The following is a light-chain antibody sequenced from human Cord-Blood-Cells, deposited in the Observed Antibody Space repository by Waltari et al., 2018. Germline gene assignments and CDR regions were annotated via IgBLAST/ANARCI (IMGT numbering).Light chain of an antibody. J-gene: IGLJ1*01. Sequence: SSELTQDPAVSVALGQTVRITCQGDSLRSYYASWYQQKPGQAPVLVIYGKNNRPSGTQRLFSGSSSGTTASLNITGTQAEDEADYYCNSRDSSGNHLKVFGTGTKVTVL. CDR1: SLRSYY. CDR2: GKN. CDR3: NSRDSSGNHLKV. V-gene: IGLV3-19*01.